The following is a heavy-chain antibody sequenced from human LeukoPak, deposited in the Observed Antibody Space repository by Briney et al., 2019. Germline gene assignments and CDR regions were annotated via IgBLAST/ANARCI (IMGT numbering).Heavy chain of an antibody. CDR1: GFSLSNYW. J-gene: IGHJ6*02. CDR2: INQDGSDK. Sequence: GGSLRLSCAASGFSLSNYWMSWVRQAPGKGLEWVTNINQDGSDKYYVDSVMGRFTISKDNAKNSVYLQMNSLRPEDTAIYYCAWYGVTHGLDVWGQGTTVTVSS. CDR3: AWYGVTHGLDV. V-gene: IGHV3-7*01. D-gene: IGHD3-10*01.